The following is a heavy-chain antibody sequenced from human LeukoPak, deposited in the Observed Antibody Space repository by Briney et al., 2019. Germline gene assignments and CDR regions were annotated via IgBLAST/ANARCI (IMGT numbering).Heavy chain of an antibody. D-gene: IGHD2-15*01. CDR3: ARLGYCSGGSCYSGVRTTQYYFYY. V-gene: IGHV4-34*01. Sequence: SETLSLTCAVYGGSFSGYYWSWIRQPPGKGLEWIGEINHSGSTNYNPSLKSRVTISVDTSKNQFSLKLSSVTAADTAVYYCARLGYCSGGSCYSGVRTTQYYFYYWGQGTLVTVSS. CDR1: GGSFSGYY. CDR2: INHSGST. J-gene: IGHJ4*02.